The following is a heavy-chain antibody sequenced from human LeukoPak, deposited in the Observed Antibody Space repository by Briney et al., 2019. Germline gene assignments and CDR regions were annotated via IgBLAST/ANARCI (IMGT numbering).Heavy chain of an antibody. J-gene: IGHJ4*02. CDR3: ARDQYCTNGVCYYFDY. D-gene: IGHD2-8*01. V-gene: IGHV3-30*02. CDR2: IRYDGSNK. CDR1: GFTFSSYG. Sequence: QPGGSLRLSCAASGFTFSSYGMHWVRQAPGKGLEWVAFIRYDGSNKYYADSVKGRFTISRDNSKNTLYLQMNSLRAEDTAVYYCARDQYCTNGVCYYFDYWGQGTLVTVSS.